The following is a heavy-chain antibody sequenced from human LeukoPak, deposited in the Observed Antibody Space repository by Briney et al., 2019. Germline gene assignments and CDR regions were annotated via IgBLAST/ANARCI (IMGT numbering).Heavy chain of an antibody. Sequence: GGSLRLSCAASGFTFSNAWMSWVRQAPGKGLEWVSSISSSSSYIYYADSVKGRFTISRDNAKNSLYLQMNSLRAEDTAVYYCARGEWEIDYWGQGTLVTVSS. J-gene: IGHJ4*02. V-gene: IGHV3-21*01. CDR3: ARGEWEIDY. CDR1: GFTFSNAW. D-gene: IGHD1-26*01. CDR2: ISSSSSYI.